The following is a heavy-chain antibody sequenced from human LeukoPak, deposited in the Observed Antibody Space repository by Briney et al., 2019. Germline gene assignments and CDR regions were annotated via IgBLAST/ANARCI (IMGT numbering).Heavy chain of an antibody. V-gene: IGHV3-21*01. CDR2: ISSSGDAT. Sequence: GGSLRLSCAASGFIFSRYSMNWVRQAPGKGLEWISSISSSGDATYYAKSVKGRFTISRENAEQSVYLQMNSLSAEDTAVYYCARLMVRGVIDYWGQGTLVTVSS. CDR1: GFIFSRYS. CDR3: ARLMVRGVIDY. D-gene: IGHD3-10*01. J-gene: IGHJ4*02.